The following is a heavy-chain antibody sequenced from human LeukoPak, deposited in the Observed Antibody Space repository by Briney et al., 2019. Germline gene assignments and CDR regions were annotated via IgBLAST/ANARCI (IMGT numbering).Heavy chain of an antibody. J-gene: IGHJ4*02. CDR1: GFSITTKGVG. V-gene: IGHV2-5*02. CDR2: IFWDGNR. Sequence: SGPTLMNPTQTLPLTCTVTGFSITTKGVGVGWIRQAPGKALEWLAIIFWDGNRRYNPSLRSRLTITSDNSKNQVFLTMTNMDPVDTATYFCAHSLRRPSCSGGNCYYFDYWGQGTLVTVSS. D-gene: IGHD2-15*01. CDR3: AHSLRRPSCSGGNCYYFDY.